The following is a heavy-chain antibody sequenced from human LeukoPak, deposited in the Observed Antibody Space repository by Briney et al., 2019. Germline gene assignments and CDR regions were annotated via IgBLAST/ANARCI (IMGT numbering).Heavy chain of an antibody. Sequence: ASVKVSCKASGYTFTSYYMHWVRQAPGQGLEWMGIINPSGGSTSYAQKFQGRVTMTRDTSTSTAYMELSSLRSEDTAVYYCARVTYYDFWSGYYDFDYWGQGTLVTVSS. J-gene: IGHJ4*02. V-gene: IGHV1-46*01. D-gene: IGHD3-3*01. CDR1: GYTFTSYY. CDR3: ARVTYYDFWSGYYDFDY. CDR2: INPSGGST.